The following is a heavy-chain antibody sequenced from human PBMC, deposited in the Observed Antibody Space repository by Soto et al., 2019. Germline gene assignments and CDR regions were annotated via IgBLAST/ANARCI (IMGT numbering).Heavy chain of an antibody. D-gene: IGHD6-13*01. CDR1: GYTFISYG. CDR2: ISGYNGNT. V-gene: IGHV1-18*01. CDR3: ARDGSSWYYFEY. J-gene: IGHJ4*02. Sequence: PSVKVSCKASGYTFISYGINWVRQAPGQGLEWMGWISGYNGNTNYAQKLQGRVSMTTDTSTSTAYMELRSLRSDDTAVYYCARDGSSWYYFEYWGQGTLVTVSS.